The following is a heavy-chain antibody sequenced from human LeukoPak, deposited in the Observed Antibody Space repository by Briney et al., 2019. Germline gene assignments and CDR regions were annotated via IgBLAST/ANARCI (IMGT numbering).Heavy chain of an antibody. V-gene: IGHV3-23*01. CDR2: ISGSGGST. D-gene: IGHD1-26*01. J-gene: IGHJ6*03. Sequence: PGGSLRLSCAASGFTFSSYAMSWARQAPGKGLEWVSAISGSGGSTYYADSVKGRFTISRDNSKNTLYLQMNSLRAEDTAVYYCAGAAKLYYYYYYMDVWGKGTTVTVSS. CDR3: AGAAKLYYYYYYMDV. CDR1: GFTFSSYA.